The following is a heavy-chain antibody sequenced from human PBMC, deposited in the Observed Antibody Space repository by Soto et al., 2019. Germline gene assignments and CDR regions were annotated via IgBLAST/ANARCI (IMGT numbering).Heavy chain of an antibody. CDR3: AKQRADFGSGSDTFYLDN. J-gene: IGHJ4*02. CDR2: ISASGGTT. CDR1: GFTFSRNA. Sequence: GGSLRLSCLASGFTFSRNAMSWVRQAPGKGLEWVSAISASGGTTYSADSVKGRFAVSRDNSNNTLYLQMDSLSAEDTAVYYCAKQRADFGSGSDTFYLDNWGQGSLVTVSS. V-gene: IGHV3-23*01. D-gene: IGHD3-10*01.